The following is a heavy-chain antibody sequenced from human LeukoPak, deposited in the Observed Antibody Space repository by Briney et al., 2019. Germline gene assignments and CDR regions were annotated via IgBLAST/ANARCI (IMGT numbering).Heavy chain of an antibody. D-gene: IGHD3-22*01. J-gene: IGHJ4*02. CDR2: FAGSDTTT. CDR3: TTLGYHLDS. Sequence: GGSLRLSCAASGFTFSSFSMNWVRQAPGKGLEWVAYFAGSDTTTYYADSVKGRFTISRDNARNSLYLQMNSLRAEDTALYYCTTLGYHLDSWGQGTLVTVSS. CDR1: GFTFSSFS. V-gene: IGHV3-48*04.